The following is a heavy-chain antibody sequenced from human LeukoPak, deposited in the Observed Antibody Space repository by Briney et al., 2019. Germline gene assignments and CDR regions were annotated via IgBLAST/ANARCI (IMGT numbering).Heavy chain of an antibody. D-gene: IGHD1-26*01. CDR2: ISSSSSYI. Sequence: PGGSLRLSCAASGFTFSRYSINWVRQAPGKGLEWVSSISSSSSYIYYADSVKGRFTISRDNAKNSLYLQMNSLRAEDTAVYYCARVGWELLPDAFDIWGQGTMVTVSS. J-gene: IGHJ3*02. CDR3: ARVGWELLPDAFDI. V-gene: IGHV3-21*01. CDR1: GFTFSRYS.